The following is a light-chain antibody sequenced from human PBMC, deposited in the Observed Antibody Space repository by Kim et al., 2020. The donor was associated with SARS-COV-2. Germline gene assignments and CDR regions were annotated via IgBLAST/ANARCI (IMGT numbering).Light chain of an antibody. CDR2: SAS. CDR3: HRTTDLGS. J-gene: IGKJ2*04. CDR1: QNIRSN. Sequence: IVMTQSPATLSVSPGERATLSCRASQNIRSNLVWFQKKLGQAPRLLIYSASFRATGVPARFSGSGSETEFTLTITDLQSEDFGVYYCHRTTDLGSFGQGTKLEIK. V-gene: IGKV3-15*01.